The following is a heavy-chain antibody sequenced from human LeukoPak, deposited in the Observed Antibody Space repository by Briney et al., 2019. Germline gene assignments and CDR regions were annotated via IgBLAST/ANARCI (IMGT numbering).Heavy chain of an antibody. CDR1: GGSFSGYY. J-gene: IGHJ1*01. D-gene: IGHD2-2*01. CDR3: ARCLGYCSSTSCRREYFQH. CDR2: INHSGST. V-gene: IGHV4-34*01. Sequence: PSETLSLTCAVYGGSFSGYYWSWIRQPPGKGLEWIGEINHSGSTNYNPSLKSRVTISGDTSKNQFSLKLSSVTAADTAVYYCARCLGYCSSTSCRREYFQHWGQGTLVTVSS.